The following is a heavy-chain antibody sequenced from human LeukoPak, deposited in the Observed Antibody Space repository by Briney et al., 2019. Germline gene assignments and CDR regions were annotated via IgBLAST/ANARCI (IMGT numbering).Heavy chain of an antibody. Sequence: GGSLRLSCAASGFTVSSNYMSWVRQAPGKGLEWVSVIYSGGSTYYADSVKGRFTISRDNSKNTLYLQMNSLRAEDTTVYYCASRGTAIVYGYAFDIWGQGTMVTVSS. CDR3: ASRGTAIVYGYAFDI. D-gene: IGHD5-18*01. CDR2: IYSGGST. V-gene: IGHV3-53*01. CDR1: GFTVSSNY. J-gene: IGHJ3*02.